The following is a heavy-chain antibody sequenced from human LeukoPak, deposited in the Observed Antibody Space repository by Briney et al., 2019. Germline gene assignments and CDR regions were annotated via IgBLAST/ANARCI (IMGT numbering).Heavy chain of an antibody. Sequence: GGSLRLSCAASGFTFSSYWMHWVGQAPGKGLVWVSRINSDGSSTSYADSVKGRFTISRDNAKNTLYLQMNSLRAEDTAVYYCARDDDYYGMDVWGQGTTVTVSS. CDR2: INSDGSST. CDR1: GFTFSSYW. CDR3: ARDDDYYGMDV. J-gene: IGHJ6*02. V-gene: IGHV3-74*01.